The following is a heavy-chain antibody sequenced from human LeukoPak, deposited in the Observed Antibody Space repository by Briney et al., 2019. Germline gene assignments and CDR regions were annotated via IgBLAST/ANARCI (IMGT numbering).Heavy chain of an antibody. J-gene: IGHJ5*02. D-gene: IGHD5-12*01. CDR1: GYTFTSYG. V-gene: IGHV1-18*01. CDR3: ARDQRGSDADWFDP. CDR2: ISAYNGNT. Sequence: ASVKVSCKASGYTFTSYGISWVRQAPGQGLEWMGWISAYNGNTNYAQKLQGRVTMTTDTSTSTAYMELRSLRSDDTAVYYCARDQRGSDADWFDPWGQGTLVTVSS.